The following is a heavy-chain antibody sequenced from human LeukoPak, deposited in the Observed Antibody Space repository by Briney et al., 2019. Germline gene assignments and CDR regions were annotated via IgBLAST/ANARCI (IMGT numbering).Heavy chain of an antibody. D-gene: IGHD1-26*01. V-gene: IGHV3-23*01. Sequence: GGSLRLSCAASGFTFSNNAMTWVRQAPGKGLEWVSTIRGSGGSTFYADSVKGRFTISRDNAKNSLYLQMNSLRAEDTAVYYCARDSGSYGGVFDYWGQGTLVTVSS. CDR1: GFTFSNNA. CDR2: IRGSGGST. J-gene: IGHJ4*02. CDR3: ARDSGSYGGVFDY.